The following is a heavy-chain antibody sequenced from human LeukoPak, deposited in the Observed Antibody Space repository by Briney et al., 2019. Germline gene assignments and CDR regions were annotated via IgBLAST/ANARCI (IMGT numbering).Heavy chain of an antibody. CDR1: GFTFSSYG. CDR2: LRYDANNRYDKNND. V-gene: IGHV3-30*02. J-gene: IGHJ6*03. Sequence: QPGGSLRLSCAASGFTFSSYGMHWVRQAPGKGLEWVAFLRYDANNRYDKNNDYYAVSVKGRFTISRDNSKNTLYLQMNSLKSEDTAVYYCAKGDYYMEVWGKGATVTVSS. CDR3: AKGDYYMEV.